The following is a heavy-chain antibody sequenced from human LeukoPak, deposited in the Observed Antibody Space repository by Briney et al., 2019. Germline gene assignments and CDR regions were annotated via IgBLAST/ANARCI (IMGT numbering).Heavy chain of an antibody. V-gene: IGHV3-23*01. CDR1: GFTFNNAW. Sequence: PGGSLRLSCAASGFTFNNAWMSWVRQAPGKGLEWVSAISGSGGSTYYVDSVKGRFTISRDNSKNTLYLQMNSLRAEDTAVYYCAKVWWEWELPRTDAFDIWGQGTMVTVSS. J-gene: IGHJ3*02. D-gene: IGHD1-26*01. CDR2: ISGSGGST. CDR3: AKVWWEWELPRTDAFDI.